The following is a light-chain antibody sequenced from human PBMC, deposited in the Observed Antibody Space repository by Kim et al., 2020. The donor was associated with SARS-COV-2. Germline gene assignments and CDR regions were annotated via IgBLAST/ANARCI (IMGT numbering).Light chain of an antibody. CDR3: QQRSNWPHT. J-gene: IGKJ2*01. CDR1: QSITNY. V-gene: IGKV3-11*01. Sequence: SLSPGKRATLSCRASQSITNYLAWYQQKPGQAPRLLIYDASNRATGIPPRFSGSGSGTDFTLTISTLEPEDFAVYYCQQRSNWPHTFGQGTKLEIK. CDR2: DAS.